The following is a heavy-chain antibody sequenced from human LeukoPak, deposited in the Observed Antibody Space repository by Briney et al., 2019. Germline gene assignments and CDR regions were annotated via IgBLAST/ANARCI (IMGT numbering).Heavy chain of an antibody. CDR1: GFTFSSYA. CDR2: ISGSGYST. J-gene: IGHJ4*02. V-gene: IGHV3-23*01. CDR3: AKRRTGTTYYFDY. D-gene: IGHD1-1*01. Sequence: GGSLRLSCAASGFTFSSYAMSWVRQAPGKGLEWVSAISGSGYSTYYADSVEGRFTISRDNSKNTLYLQMNSLRAEDTAVYYCAKRRTGTTYYFDYWGQGTLVTVSS.